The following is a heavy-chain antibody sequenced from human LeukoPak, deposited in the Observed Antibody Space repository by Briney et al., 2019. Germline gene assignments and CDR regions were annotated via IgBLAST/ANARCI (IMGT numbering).Heavy chain of an antibody. CDR3: ARPAQEGWGVPSDMDV. D-gene: IGHD3-16*01. CDR2: ISAYNGNT. V-gene: IGHV1-18*01. J-gene: IGHJ6*03. Sequence: ASVKVSCRASGYTFTSYGISWVRQAPGPGREWVGWISAYNGNTNYAQKLQGRVTMTIDTSTSTAYMELRSLRSDDTAVYYCARPAQEGWGVPSDMDVWGKGTTVTVSS. CDR1: GYTFTSYG.